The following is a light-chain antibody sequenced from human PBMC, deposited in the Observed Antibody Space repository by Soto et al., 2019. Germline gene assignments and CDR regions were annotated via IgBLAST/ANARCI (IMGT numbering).Light chain of an antibody. Sequence: EIVMTQSPATLSVSPGQRATLSCRASQSVSSNLAWYQQKPGQAPRLLIYGASTRATDIPARFSGSGSGTEFTLTISSLQSEDCALYYCQQYNTWPVFTFGPGTKVDIE. V-gene: IGKV3-15*01. CDR3: QQYNTWPVFT. J-gene: IGKJ3*01. CDR2: GAS. CDR1: QSVSSN.